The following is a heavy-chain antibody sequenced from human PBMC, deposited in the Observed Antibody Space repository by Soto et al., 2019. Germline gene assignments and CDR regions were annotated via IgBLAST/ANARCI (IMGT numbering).Heavy chain of an antibody. J-gene: IGHJ4*02. Sequence: GGSLRLSCAASAFTFKNHWMHWVRQVPGKGPVWVSRINGDGGFTSYADAVKGRFTISRDNAKNTLSLQMNSLRAEDTAVYYCAREIYDDYDSSGFGHWGQGTLVTVSS. CDR2: INGDGGFT. CDR1: AFTFKNHW. CDR3: AREIYDDYDSSGFGH. D-gene: IGHD3-22*01. V-gene: IGHV3-74*01.